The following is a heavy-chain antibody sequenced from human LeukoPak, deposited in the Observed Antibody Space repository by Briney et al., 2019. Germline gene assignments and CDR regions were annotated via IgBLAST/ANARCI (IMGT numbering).Heavy chain of an antibody. CDR1: GGSISSSDSY. V-gene: IGHV4-39*01. CDR2: MYYSGST. Sequence: KSSETLSLTCTVYGGSISSSDSYWGWIRQPPGKGLEWIGSMYYSGSTYYNPSLKSRVTISVDTSKNQFSLKLNSVTAADADVYYCGRHPPRDCSSSSCYKRWFDPWGQGTLVTVSS. D-gene: IGHD2-2*02. J-gene: IGHJ5*02. CDR3: GRHPPRDCSSSSCYKRWFDP.